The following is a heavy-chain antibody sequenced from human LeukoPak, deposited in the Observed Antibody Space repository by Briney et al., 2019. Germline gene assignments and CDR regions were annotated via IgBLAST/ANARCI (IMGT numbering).Heavy chain of an antibody. J-gene: IGHJ4*02. V-gene: IGHV3-30*01. CDR3: ARGHSTSCYN. Sequence: GGSLRLSCAASGFTFSSYAMHWVRQAPGKGLEGVAVISYDGSNKYYADSVKGRFTTSRDNSKNTLYLQMNSLRAEDTAVYYCARGHSTSCYNWGQGTLVTVSS. CDR1: GFTFSSYA. D-gene: IGHD2-2*02. CDR2: ISYDGSNK.